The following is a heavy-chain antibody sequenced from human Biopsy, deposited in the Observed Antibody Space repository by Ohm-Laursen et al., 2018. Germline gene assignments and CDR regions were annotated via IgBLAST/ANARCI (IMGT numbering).Heavy chain of an antibody. J-gene: IGHJ4*02. CDR3: AKRMFSFDSRDIFDY. CDR2: IWYDGSSE. CDR1: GFTFSVYA. D-gene: IGHD3-22*01. Sequence: SLRLSCSASGFTFSVYAMHWVRQAPGKGLEWVAIIWYDGSSEYYADSVKGRFTISRDNSRNTLYLQMNSLTAEDTALYYCAKRMFSFDSRDIFDYWGQGSLVTVTS. V-gene: IGHV3-33*06.